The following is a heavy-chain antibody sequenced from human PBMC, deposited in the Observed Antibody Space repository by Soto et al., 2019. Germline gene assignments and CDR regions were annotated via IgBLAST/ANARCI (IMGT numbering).Heavy chain of an antibody. V-gene: IGHV3-7*05. CDR1: GFTFSTYW. J-gene: IGHJ6*02. D-gene: IGHD3-16*01. CDR2: IREDGSGE. CDR3: ARDWGAPGRGSALGYYYHFGMDV. Sequence: EVQLVESGGGLVQPGGSLRLSCAASGFTFSTYWMNWVRRAQGKGFRWVAKIREDGSGEYYVDSVRGRFTISRDNAKNSLYLDMNSLRGEDTAVYYCARDWGAPGRGSALGYYYHFGMDVWGQGTTVTVPS.